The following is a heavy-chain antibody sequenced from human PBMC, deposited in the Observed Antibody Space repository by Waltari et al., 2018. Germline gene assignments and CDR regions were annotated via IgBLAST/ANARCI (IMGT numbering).Heavy chain of an antibody. V-gene: IGHV1-69-2*01. CDR3: ARGPLGAAHWFDS. Sequence: EVQLVQSGAEVKKPGAATRITCRAPGYTFTDYSIHWIQQAPGKGLTWMGRVDPELGDTLFVPQFQGRLTLTADTSRDTAYMELTSLHYDDTAVYYCARGPLGAAHWFDSWGQGTLVTVSS. D-gene: IGHD1-26*01. CDR1: GYTFTDYS. J-gene: IGHJ5*01. CDR2: VDPELGDT.